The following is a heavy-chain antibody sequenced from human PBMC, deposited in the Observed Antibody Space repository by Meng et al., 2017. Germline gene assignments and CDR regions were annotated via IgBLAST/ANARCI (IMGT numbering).Heavy chain of an antibody. CDR1: GGTFSSYA. V-gene: IGHV1-69*01. Sequence: QVQVVQVGAEVKKPGSSVKVSCKASGGTFSSYAISWVRQAPGQGLEWMGGIIPIFGTANYAQKFQGRVTITADESTSTAYMELSSLRSEDTAVYYCARVLPATIFGVVIDSWFDPWGQGTLVTVSS. J-gene: IGHJ5*02. CDR3: ARVLPATIFGVVIDSWFDP. CDR2: IIPIFGTA. D-gene: IGHD3-3*01.